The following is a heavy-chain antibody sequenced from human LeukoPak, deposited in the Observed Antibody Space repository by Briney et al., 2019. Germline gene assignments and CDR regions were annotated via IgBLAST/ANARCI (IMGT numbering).Heavy chain of an antibody. D-gene: IGHD4-17*01. V-gene: IGHV3-49*04. CDR3: TTHGDHLYYFDY. CDR1: GFTFGDYA. CDR2: ISSKAYGGTT. J-gene: IGHJ4*02. Sequence: GGSLRLSCTASGFTFGDYAMSWVRQAPGKGLEWVGFISSKAYGGTTEYAASVKGRFTISRDDSKSIAYLQMNSLKTEDTAVYSCTTHGDHLYYFDYWGQGALVTVSS.